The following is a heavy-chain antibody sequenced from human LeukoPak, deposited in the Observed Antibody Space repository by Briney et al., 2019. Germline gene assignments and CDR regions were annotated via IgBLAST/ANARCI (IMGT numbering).Heavy chain of an antibody. CDR2: ISGSGDST. CDR3: AKKVPANWGSYFDY. D-gene: IGHD7-27*01. CDR1: GFTFSSYA. Sequence: RGSLRLSCAASGFTFSSYAMSWVRQAPGKGLEWVSAISGSGDSTYSTDSVKGRFTISRDNSKNTLYLQMNSLRAEDTAVYYCAKKVPANWGSYFDYWGQGTLVTVLS. J-gene: IGHJ4*02. V-gene: IGHV3-23*01.